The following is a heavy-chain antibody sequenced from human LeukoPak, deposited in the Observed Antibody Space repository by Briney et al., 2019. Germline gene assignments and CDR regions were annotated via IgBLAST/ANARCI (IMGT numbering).Heavy chain of an antibody. D-gene: IGHD2-2*01. Sequence: SETLSLTCTVSGGSISSYYWSWIRQPPGKGLEWIGYIYYSGSTNYNPSLKSRVTISVDTSKNQFSLKLSSVTAADTAVYYCARSYCSSTSCYLAAFDIWGQGTMVTVSS. CDR1: GGSISSYY. J-gene: IGHJ3*02. CDR3: ARSYCSSTSCYLAAFDI. V-gene: IGHV4-59*01. CDR2: IYYSGST.